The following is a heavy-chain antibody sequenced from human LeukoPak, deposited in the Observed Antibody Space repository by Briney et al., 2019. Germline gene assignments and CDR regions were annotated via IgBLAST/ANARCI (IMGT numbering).Heavy chain of an antibody. J-gene: IGHJ5*02. V-gene: IGHV3-21*01. CDR1: GFTFSSYS. Sequence: PGGSLRLSCAASGFTFSSYSMNWVRQAPGKGLGWVSCISSSSSYIYYADSVKGRFTISRENAKNSLYLQMNSLRAEDTAVYYCARDVENCSGGSCYSRNWFDPWGQGTLVTVSS. CDR2: ISSSSSYI. CDR3: ARDVENCSGGSCYSRNWFDP. D-gene: IGHD2-15*01.